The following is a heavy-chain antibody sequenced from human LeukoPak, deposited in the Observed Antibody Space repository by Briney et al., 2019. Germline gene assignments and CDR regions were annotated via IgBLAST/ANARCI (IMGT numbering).Heavy chain of an antibody. Sequence: GGSLRLSCVASGFTLSDYYMAWIRQPPGKGLEWISFISSSGSTKYYADSVKGRFTISRDTTQNLLYLQMNSLRAEDTAVYYCARERTPKHYYGSGSYDRYFDYWGQGTLVTVSS. J-gene: IGHJ4*02. D-gene: IGHD3-10*01. CDR1: GFTLSDYY. CDR3: ARERTPKHYYGSGSYDRYFDY. CDR2: ISSSGSTK. V-gene: IGHV3-11*04.